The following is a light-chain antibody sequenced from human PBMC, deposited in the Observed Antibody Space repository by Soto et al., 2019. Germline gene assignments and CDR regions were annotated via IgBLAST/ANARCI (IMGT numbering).Light chain of an antibody. CDR1: QSISSW. V-gene: IGKV1-5*01. Sequence: DIQMTQSPSTLSASVGDRVTITCRASQSISSWLAWYQQKPGKAPKLLIYDASSLESGVPSRFSGSGSGTEFTLTISSLQTDDFATYYCQQYNSYRVTFGQGTKVEIK. CDR2: DAS. CDR3: QQYNSYRVT. J-gene: IGKJ1*01.